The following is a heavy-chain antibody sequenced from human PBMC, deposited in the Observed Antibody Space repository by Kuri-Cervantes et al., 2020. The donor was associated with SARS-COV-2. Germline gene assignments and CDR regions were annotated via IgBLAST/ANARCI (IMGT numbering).Heavy chain of an antibody. V-gene: IGHV4-59*01. D-gene: IGHD6-19*01. Sequence: SETLCLTCTVSGGSISSYYWSWIRQPPGKGLEWFGYIYYSGSTNYNPSLKSRITISVDTSKNKFSRKLSSVSAADTDVYYCAREGSGWYGEDYYYYCMDVWGQGTTVTVSS. CDR2: IYYSGST. CDR1: GGSISSYY. CDR3: AREGSGWYGEDYYYYCMDV. J-gene: IGHJ6*02.